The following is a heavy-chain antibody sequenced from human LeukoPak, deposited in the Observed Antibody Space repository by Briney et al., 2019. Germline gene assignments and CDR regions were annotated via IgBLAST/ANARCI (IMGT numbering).Heavy chain of an antibody. CDR1: GGSFSGYY. J-gene: IGHJ3*02. CDR2: INHSGST. CDR3: ARDIVVVPAAIPPACDI. D-gene: IGHD2-2*01. Sequence: SETLSLTCAVYGGSFSGYYWSWIRQPPGKGLEWIGEINHSGSTNYNPSLKSRVTISVDTSKNQFSLKLSSVTAADTAVYYCARDIVVVPAAIPPACDIWGQGTMVTVSS. V-gene: IGHV4-34*01.